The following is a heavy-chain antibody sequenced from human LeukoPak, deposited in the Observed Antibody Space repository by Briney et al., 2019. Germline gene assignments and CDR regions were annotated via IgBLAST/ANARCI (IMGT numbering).Heavy chain of an antibody. J-gene: IGHJ4*02. D-gene: IGHD1-26*01. V-gene: IGHV1-18*01. CDR3: ATEKVGTRGFDY. CDR1: GYTFTSYG. CDR2: ISAYKSNT. Sequence: AAVKVSCKASGYTFTSYGNSWVRQAPGQGLEWMGWISAYKSNTNYAQKLQGRVTMTTDTTTSTAYMELRSLRSDDTAVYYCATEKVGTRGFDYWGQGTPVTVSS.